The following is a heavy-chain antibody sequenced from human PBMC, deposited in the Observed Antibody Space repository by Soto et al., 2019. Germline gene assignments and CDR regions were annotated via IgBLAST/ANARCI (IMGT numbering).Heavy chain of an antibody. J-gene: IGHJ4*02. V-gene: IGHV3-15*01. CDR1: GFTFSNAW. CDR2: IKSKTDGGTT. CDR3: TTAGVDYGSYFDY. Sequence: EVQLVESGGGLVKPGGSLRLSCAASGFTFSNAWMSWVRQAPGKGLEWVGRIKSKTDGGTTDYAAPVKGRFTISRDDSKNTLYLQVNSLKTEDTAVYYCTTAGVDYGSYFDYWGQGTLVTVSS. D-gene: IGHD4-17*01.